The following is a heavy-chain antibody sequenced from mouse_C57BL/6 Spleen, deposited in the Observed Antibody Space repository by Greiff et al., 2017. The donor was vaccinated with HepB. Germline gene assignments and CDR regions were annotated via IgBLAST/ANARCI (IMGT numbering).Heavy chain of an antibody. J-gene: IGHJ2*01. Sequence: EVQLQESGGDLVKPGGSLKLSCAASGFTFSSYGMSWVRQTPDKRLEWVATISSGGSYTYYPDSVKGRFTISRDNAKNTLDLQMSSLKSEDTAMYYCAREDSFDYWGQGTTLTVSS. CDR1: GFTFSSYG. V-gene: IGHV5-6*01. CDR3: AREDSFDY. CDR2: ISSGGSYT.